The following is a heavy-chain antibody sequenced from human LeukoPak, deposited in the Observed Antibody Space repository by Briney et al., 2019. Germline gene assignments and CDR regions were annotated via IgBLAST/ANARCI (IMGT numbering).Heavy chain of an antibody. CDR1: GFTFSSYA. CDR2: INHNGNVN. Sequence: PGGSLRLSCAASGFTFSSYAMNWVRQAPGKGLEWVASINHNGNVNYYVDSVKGRFTISRDNAKNSLYLQMNSLRAEDTAVYYCAKGGATVLTGLDYWGQGILVTVSS. CDR3: AKGGATVLTGLDY. J-gene: IGHJ4*02. D-gene: IGHD2/OR15-2a*01. V-gene: IGHV3-7*01.